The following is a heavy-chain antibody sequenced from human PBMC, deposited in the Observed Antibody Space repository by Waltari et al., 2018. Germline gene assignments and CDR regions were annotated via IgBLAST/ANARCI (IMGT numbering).Heavy chain of an antibody. CDR1: GGTFSSYA. Sequence: QVQLVQSGAEVKKPGSSVKVSCKASGGTFSSYAIRWVRQAPGQGLEWMGGIIPIFGTATYAQKFQGRVTITTDESTSTAYMELSSLRSEDTAVYYCARDWDSSSWSPPLYWGQGTLVTVSS. D-gene: IGHD6-13*01. V-gene: IGHV1-69*05. J-gene: IGHJ4*02. CDR2: IIPIFGTA. CDR3: ARDWDSSSWSPPLY.